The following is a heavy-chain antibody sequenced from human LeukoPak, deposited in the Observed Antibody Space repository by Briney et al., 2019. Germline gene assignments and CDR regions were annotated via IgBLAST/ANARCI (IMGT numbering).Heavy chain of an antibody. CDR1: GGSISSGDYY. D-gene: IGHD2-15*01. CDR2: IYYSGST. J-gene: IGHJ4*02. Sequence: SETLSLTCTVSGGSISSGDYYWSWIRQPPGKGLEWIGYIYYSGSTYYNPSLKSRVTKSVDRSKNQFSLKLSSVTAADTAVYYCARGPRSLSFDYWGQGTLVTVSS. V-gene: IGHV4-30-4*01. CDR3: ARGPRSLSFDY.